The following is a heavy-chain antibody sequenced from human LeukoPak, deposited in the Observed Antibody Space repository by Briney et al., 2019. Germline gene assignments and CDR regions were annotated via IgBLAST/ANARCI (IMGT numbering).Heavy chain of an antibody. CDR3: ARGKGPVAGSLSHFDY. CDR1: GFTFDDYA. Sequence: GGSLRLSCAASGFTFDDYAMHWVRQAPGKGLEWVSGISWNSGSIGYADSVKGRLTISRDNAKNSLYLQMNSLRAEDTAVYYCARGKGPVAGSLSHFDYWGQGTLVTVSS. CDR2: ISWNSGSI. J-gene: IGHJ4*02. V-gene: IGHV3-9*01. D-gene: IGHD6-19*01.